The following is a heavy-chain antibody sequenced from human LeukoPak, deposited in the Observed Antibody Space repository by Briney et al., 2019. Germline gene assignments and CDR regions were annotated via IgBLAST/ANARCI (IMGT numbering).Heavy chain of an antibody. V-gene: IGHV3-23*01. J-gene: IGHJ5*02. Sequence: PGGSLRRSCAASGFTFSSYAMSWVRQAPGKGLEWVSAISGSGGSTYYADSVKGRFTISRDNSKNTLYLQMNSLRAEDTAVYYCAKDNYYGSGSYYRWGQGTLVTVSS. CDR2: ISGSGGST. CDR3: AKDNYYGSGSYYR. CDR1: GFTFSSYA. D-gene: IGHD3-10*01.